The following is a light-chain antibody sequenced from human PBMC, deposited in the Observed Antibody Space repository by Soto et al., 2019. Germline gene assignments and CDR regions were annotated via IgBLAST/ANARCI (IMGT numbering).Light chain of an antibody. CDR1: QTVLHGSNY. J-gene: IGKJ1*01. CDR2: WAS. CDR3: QQYFTTPVT. Sequence: DIVMTQSPDSLAVSLGERATINCKSSQTVLHGSNYVAWYQQKPGQPPKLLIYWASTRESGVPDRFSGSGSGTDFTLTISSLQAEDVAVYYCQQYFTTPVTFGQGTKVEIK. V-gene: IGKV4-1*01.